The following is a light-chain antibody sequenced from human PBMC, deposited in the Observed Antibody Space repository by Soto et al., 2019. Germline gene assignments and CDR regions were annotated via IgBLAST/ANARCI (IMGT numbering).Light chain of an antibody. CDR2: GAS. J-gene: IGKJ1*01. CDR1: QSVGSD. CDR3: QQYNNWPPWT. Sequence: EIVMTQSPATLSVSLGERATLSCRASQSVGSDLAWYQHKPGQAPRLLIYGASTRAAGIPARFSSSGSGTDFTLTISSLQSEDFAIYYCQQYNNWPPWTFGQGTKVEIK. V-gene: IGKV3-15*01.